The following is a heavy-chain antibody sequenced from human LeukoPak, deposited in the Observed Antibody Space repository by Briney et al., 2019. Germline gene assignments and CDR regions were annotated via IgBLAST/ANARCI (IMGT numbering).Heavy chain of an antibody. D-gene: IGHD3-3*01. V-gene: IGHV4-59*02. CDR3: ARLSTYYDFWSPLDY. CDR2: VSYSGGT. J-gene: IGHJ4*02. CDR1: GASVSSHY. Sequence: SETLSLTCTVSGASVSSHYWSWIRQPPGKGLEWIGYVSYSGGTNYNPSLKSRVTISLDTSKDQFSLRLNSVAAADTAVYYCARLSTYYDFWSPLDYWGQGTLVTVSS.